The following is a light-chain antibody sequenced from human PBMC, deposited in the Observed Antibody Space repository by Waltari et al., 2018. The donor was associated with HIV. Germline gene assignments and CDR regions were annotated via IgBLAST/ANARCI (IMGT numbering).Light chain of an antibody. V-gene: IGKV3-20*01. J-gene: IGKJ2*01. CDR1: QSVGSTF. Sequence: EIAFTQSPDTPSLSPGERATLSCRASQSVGSTFLAWCQQKPGQARRLLVYGTSRRATGIPDRFSGSGSGTDFTLAISRLEPEDFAVYYCQQYGDSPMYTFGQGTRLDIK. CDR3: QQYGDSPMYT. CDR2: GTS.